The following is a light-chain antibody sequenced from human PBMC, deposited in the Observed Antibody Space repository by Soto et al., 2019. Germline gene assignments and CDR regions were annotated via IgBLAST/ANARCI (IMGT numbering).Light chain of an antibody. V-gene: IGLV1-51*01. CDR3: GTWDSSLTIGVI. CDR2: DNQ. J-gene: IGLJ2*01. CDR1: SSNVGKNF. Sequence: QSVLTQPPSVSAAPGQKVSISCSGSSSNVGKNFVSWYQHVPGKAPKLLIYDNQKRPSGIPDRFSASKSGTLATLDITGLQTGDEADYYCGTWDSSLTIGVIFGGGTKGTVL.